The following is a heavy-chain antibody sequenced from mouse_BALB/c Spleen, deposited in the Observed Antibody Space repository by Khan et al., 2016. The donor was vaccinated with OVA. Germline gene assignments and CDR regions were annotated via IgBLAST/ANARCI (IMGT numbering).Heavy chain of an antibody. V-gene: IGHV14-1*02. Sequence: VQLQQSGTELVRPGALVRLSCTASGFNIKDYYIHWVKQRPDQGLEWIGWIDPENGNTIYDPKFQGKANITADTSSNTAYLQLSSLTSEATAGFNCPRSSLPYFDYWGQGTTLTVSS. CDR1: GFNIKDYY. CDR2: IDPENGNT. J-gene: IGHJ2*01. D-gene: IGHD6-1*01. CDR3: PRSSLPYFDY.